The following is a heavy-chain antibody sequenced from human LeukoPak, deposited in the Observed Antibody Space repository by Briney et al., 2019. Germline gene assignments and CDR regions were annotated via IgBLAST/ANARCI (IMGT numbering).Heavy chain of an antibody. CDR2: ISYDGTNK. D-gene: IGHD3-3*01. V-gene: IGHV3-30-3*01. J-gene: IGHJ5*01. Sequence: GRSLRLSCATSGFTFSNYAMHWVRQAPGKGLTWLAVISYDGTNKYYAASVQGRFTISRDNSNNMVYLEMNSLRFEDTALYYCARDLRITFFGVVTATGGLDSWGHGTLVTVSS. CDR3: ARDLRITFFGVVTATGGLDS. CDR1: GFTFSNYA.